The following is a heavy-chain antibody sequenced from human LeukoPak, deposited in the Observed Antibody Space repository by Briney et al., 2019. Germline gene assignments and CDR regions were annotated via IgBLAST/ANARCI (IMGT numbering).Heavy chain of an antibody. J-gene: IGHJ4*02. V-gene: IGHV3-48*03. CDR1: GFTFSSYE. CDR2: IGSSGSTI. CDR3: ARFYYGSGTHSFDY. D-gene: IGHD3-10*01. Sequence: GGSLRLSCAASGFTFSSYEMNWVRQAPGKGLEWVSYIGSSGSTIYYADSVKGRFTISRDNAKNSLYLQMNSLRAEDTAVYYCARFYYGSGTHSFDYWGQGTLVTVFS.